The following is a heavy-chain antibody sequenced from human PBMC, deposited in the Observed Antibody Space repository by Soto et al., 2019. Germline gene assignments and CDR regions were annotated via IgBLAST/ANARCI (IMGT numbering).Heavy chain of an antibody. CDR2: IYWTDDK. J-gene: IGHJ3*02. CDR3: ARVLAALPVFAFDI. Sequence: QITVRGSGPTLVKPTQTLTLTCSLSGISLSTSGVGVGWISQPPGKALEWLALIYWTDDKHYSPSRKSRLTITKNTSKNPAVLTMTNMDPVDTATYYCARVLAALPVFAFDIWGQGTMVTVSS. V-gene: IGHV2-5*01. CDR1: GISLSTSGVG. D-gene: IGHD6-6*01.